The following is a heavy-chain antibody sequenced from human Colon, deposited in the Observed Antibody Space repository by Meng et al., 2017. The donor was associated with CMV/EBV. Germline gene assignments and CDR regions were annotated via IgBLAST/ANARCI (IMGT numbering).Heavy chain of an antibody. V-gene: IGHV4-30-4*08. D-gene: IGHD3-22*01. CDR1: GDSFTSGDYY. CDR3: VRSSSYYLNFDY. Sequence: SETLSLTCTLSGDSFTSGDYYLNWIRQSPGKGPEWIGYIHYSGSTYYQPSLRGRLTISVGTSKNEFSLNLTSVTAADTAMYYCVRSSSYYLNFDYWGQGTLVTVSS. CDR2: IHYSGST. J-gene: IGHJ4*02.